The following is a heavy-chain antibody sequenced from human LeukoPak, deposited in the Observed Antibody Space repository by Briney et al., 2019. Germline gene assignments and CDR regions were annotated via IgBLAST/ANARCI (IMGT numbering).Heavy chain of an antibody. V-gene: IGHV1-8*01. D-gene: IGHD3/OR15-3a*01. J-gene: IGHJ6*03. CDR2: MNPNSGNT. Sequence: ASVKVSCMSTVYTYINYVRNEVGQATGQGLEWMGWMNPNSGNTGYAQKFQGRVTMTKNTSITTAYMDLSSLTSEDTAVYYCARALRWTSGSYYSKEVRGEGTTVTVSS. CDR3: ARALRWTSGSYYSKEV. CDR1: VYTYINYV.